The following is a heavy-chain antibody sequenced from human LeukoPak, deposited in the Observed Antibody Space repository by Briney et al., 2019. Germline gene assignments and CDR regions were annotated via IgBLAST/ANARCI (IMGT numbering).Heavy chain of an antibody. CDR3: ARGGKWLRFFDY. J-gene: IGHJ4*02. CDR2: INHSGST. D-gene: IGHD5-12*01. Sequence: SETLSLTCAVYGGSFSGYYWSWIRQPPGKGLEWIGEINHSGSTNYNPSLKSRVTISVDTSKNQFSLKLSSVTAADTAVYYCARGGKWLRFFDYWGQGNLVTVSS. CDR1: GGSFSGYY. V-gene: IGHV4-34*01.